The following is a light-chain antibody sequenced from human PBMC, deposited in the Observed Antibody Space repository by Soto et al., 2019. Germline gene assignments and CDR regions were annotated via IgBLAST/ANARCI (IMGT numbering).Light chain of an antibody. CDR2: GAS. V-gene: IGKV3-20*01. CDR1: KPIGNTF. Sequence: ELPLSPGTRSLPPGERATLSCRATKPIGNTFLAWYQQRPGHAPRLLIYGASGRAAGIPDRFSGNGSGTDFTLTISRLEPEDFAVYYCQHYVTSSITFGQGTRLEI. CDR3: QHYVTSSIT. J-gene: IGKJ5*01.